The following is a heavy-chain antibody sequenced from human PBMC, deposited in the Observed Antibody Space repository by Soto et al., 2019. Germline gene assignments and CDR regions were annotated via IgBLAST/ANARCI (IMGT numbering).Heavy chain of an antibody. Sequence: GSLRLSCAASGFTFIRYAMSWVRQAPGKGLEWVSAISGSGGSTYYADSVKGRFTISRDNSKNTLYLQMNSLRAEDTAVYYCAKDPTYYYDSSGYYEWVYFDYWGQGTLVTVSS. CDR3: AKDPTYYYDSSGYYEWVYFDY. CDR2: ISGSGGST. J-gene: IGHJ4*02. CDR1: GFTFIRYA. V-gene: IGHV3-23*01. D-gene: IGHD3-22*01.